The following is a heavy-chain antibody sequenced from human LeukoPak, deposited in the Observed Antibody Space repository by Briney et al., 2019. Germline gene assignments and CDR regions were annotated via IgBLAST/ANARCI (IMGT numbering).Heavy chain of an antibody. J-gene: IGHJ5*02. CDR2: IYPGDSDT. V-gene: IGHV5-51*01. CDR1: GYSFTSYW. Sequence: GESLKISCKGSGYSFTSYWIGWVRQMPGKGLEGMGIIYPGDSDTRYSPSFQGQVTISADKSISTAYLQWSSLKASDTAMYYCARRRVIVGATTWFDPWGQGTLVTVSS. CDR3: ARRRVIVGATTWFDP. D-gene: IGHD1-26*01.